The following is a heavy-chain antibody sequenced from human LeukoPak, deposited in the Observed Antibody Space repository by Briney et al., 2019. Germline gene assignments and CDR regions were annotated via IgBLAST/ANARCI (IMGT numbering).Heavy chain of an antibody. CDR1: GFTFSSYW. D-gene: IGHD4-17*01. J-gene: IGHJ4*02. CDR3: ARDPNDYGDYDDRSETDY. Sequence: AGGSLRRSCAASGFTFSSYWMHWVRKAPGKVPVWVSRINSDGSSTSYADSVKGRFTISRDNAKNTLYLQMNSLRAEDTAVYYCARDPNDYGDYDDRSETDYWGQGTLVTVSS. V-gene: IGHV3-74*01. CDR2: INSDGSST.